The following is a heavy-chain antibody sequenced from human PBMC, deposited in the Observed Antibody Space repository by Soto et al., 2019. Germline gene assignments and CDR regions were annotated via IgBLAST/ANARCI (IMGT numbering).Heavy chain of an antibody. CDR2: IIPIFGTI. J-gene: IGHJ4*02. CDR1: GGTFSRYP. V-gene: IGHV1-69*13. CDR3: ARPRTVAATKGYDY. D-gene: IGHD4-4*01. Sequence: ASVKVSCKASGGTFSRYPIAWVRQAPGHGLEWMGQIIPIFGTISHAQNFQGRITITADESTSTAYMELSSLRSDDTAVYYCARPRTVAATKGYDYWGQGILVSV.